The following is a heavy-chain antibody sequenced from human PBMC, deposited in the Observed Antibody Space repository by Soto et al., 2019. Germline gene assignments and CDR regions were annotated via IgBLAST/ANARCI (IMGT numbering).Heavy chain of an antibody. CDR2: ISSSSSYI. D-gene: IGHD2-15*01. CDR3: ARDGVAATRSHKIFDY. CDR1: GFTFSSYS. J-gene: IGHJ4*02. Sequence: GGSLRLSCAASGFTFSSYSMNWVRQAPGKGLEWVSSISSSSSYIYYADSVKGRFTISRDNAKNSLYLQMNSLRAEDTAVYYCARDGVAATRSHKIFDYWGQGTLVTVSS. V-gene: IGHV3-21*01.